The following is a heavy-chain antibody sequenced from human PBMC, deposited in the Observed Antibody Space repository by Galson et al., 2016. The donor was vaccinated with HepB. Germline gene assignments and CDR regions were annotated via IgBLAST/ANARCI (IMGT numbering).Heavy chain of an antibody. V-gene: IGHV1-46*01. CDR3: AAYSSSRIDWSGDY. CDR1: GYTFTTYY. Sequence: SVKVSCKASGYTFTTYYMHWVRQAPGQGLEWMGMIDPSGGSTIYAVKFEGRFNMSTDTSTRILYMQLTGLTSDDTAAYYCAAYSSSRIDWSGDYWGPGTLVTVSA. CDR2: IDPSGGST. D-gene: IGHD6-13*01. J-gene: IGHJ4*02.